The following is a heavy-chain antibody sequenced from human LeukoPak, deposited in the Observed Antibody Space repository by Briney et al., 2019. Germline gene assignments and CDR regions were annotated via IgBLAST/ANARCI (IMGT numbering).Heavy chain of an antibody. CDR2: IYYSGST. D-gene: IGHD3-3*01. J-gene: IGHJ5*02. V-gene: IGHV4-59*05. CDR3: AKDLRRITIFGVPDGWFDP. CDR1: GGSISNYY. Sequence: SETLSLTCTVSGGSISNYYWSWIRQPPGKGLEWIGSIYYSGSTYYRPSLKSRVTISVDSSKNHFSLKLTSVTAADTAVYYCAKDLRRITIFGVPDGWFDPWGQGTLVTVSS.